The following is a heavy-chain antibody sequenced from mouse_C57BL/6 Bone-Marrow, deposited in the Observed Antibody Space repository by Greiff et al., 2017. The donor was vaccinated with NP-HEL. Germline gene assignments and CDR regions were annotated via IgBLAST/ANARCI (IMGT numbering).Heavy chain of an antibody. J-gene: IGHJ4*01. CDR2: INPSNGGT. CDR3: ARSDYYGSKGDAMDY. D-gene: IGHD1-1*01. CDR1: GYTFTSYW. Sequence: QVQLQQPGTELVKPGASVKLSCKASGYTFTSYWMHWVKQRPGQGLEWIGNINPSNGGTHYNEKFKSKAKLTVDKSSSTAYMQLSSLTSEDSAVYYCARSDYYGSKGDAMDYWGQGTSVTVSS. V-gene: IGHV1-53*01.